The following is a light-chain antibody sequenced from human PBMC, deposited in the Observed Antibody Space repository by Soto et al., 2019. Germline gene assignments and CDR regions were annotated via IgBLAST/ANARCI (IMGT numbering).Light chain of an antibody. CDR3: NSYTTSRTWV. CDR2: EVS. J-gene: IGLJ3*02. V-gene: IGLV2-18*02. CDR1: SSDIGSYNR. Sequence: QSVLTQPPSVSGSPGQSVTISCTGTSSDIGSYNRVSWYQQPPGTAPKLMIYEVSNRPSGVPDRFSGSKSGNTASLTISGLQAEDEADYYCNSYTTSRTWVFGGGTKLTV.